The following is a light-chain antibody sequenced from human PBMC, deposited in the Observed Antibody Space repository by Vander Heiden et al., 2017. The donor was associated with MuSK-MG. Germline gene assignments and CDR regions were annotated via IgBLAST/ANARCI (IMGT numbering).Light chain of an antibody. Sequence: EIVLTKSPGTLSLSPGERATLSCRASQSVSNYIAWYQQTPFQAPRLLIYDASNRAAGIPATLPGCVSRTDFTLTIRSLELEHLTVYFSHQRSNWPLTFGGGTKVEIK. CDR3: HQRSNWPLT. J-gene: IGKJ4*01. CDR1: QSVSNY. V-gene: IGKV3-11*01. CDR2: DAS.